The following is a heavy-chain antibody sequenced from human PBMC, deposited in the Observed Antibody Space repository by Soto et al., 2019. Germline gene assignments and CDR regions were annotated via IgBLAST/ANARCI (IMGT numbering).Heavy chain of an antibody. CDR3: TNTQLPLDY. D-gene: IGHD2-2*02. CDR1: GYTFTNFA. V-gene: IGHV1-3*01. CDR2: INAGNGNT. J-gene: IGHJ4*02. Sequence: ASVKVSCKASGYTFTNFAMHWVRQAPGQRLEWMGWINAGNGNTKYSQKFQGRVSITKDTSASTAYMELSSLRSEDTSKYYPTNTQLPLDYWGQGTLVTVSS.